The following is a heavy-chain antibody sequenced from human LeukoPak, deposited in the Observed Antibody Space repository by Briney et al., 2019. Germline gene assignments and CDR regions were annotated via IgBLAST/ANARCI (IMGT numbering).Heavy chain of an antibody. CDR3: ARDYGDYVVGWFDP. Sequence: ASVKVSCKASGYTFTGYYMHWVRQAPGQGLVWMGWINPNSGGTNYAQKFQGRVTMTRDTSISTAYMELSRLRSDDTAVYYCARDYGDYVVGWFDPWGQGTLVTVSS. D-gene: IGHD4-17*01. CDR2: INPNSGGT. V-gene: IGHV1-2*02. J-gene: IGHJ5*02. CDR1: GYTFTGYY.